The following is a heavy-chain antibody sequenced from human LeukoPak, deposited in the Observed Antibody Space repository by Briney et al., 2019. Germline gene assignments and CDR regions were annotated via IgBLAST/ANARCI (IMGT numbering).Heavy chain of an antibody. J-gene: IGHJ6*03. Sequence: GGSLRLSCAASGFAFSTYSMIWVRQAPGKGLEWVSSISSTSAYIYYADSLEGRFTISRDNAKNSLYLQTNSLRAEDTAVYYCARGGYSHGRYYYYMDVWGIGTAVTVSS. CDR2: ISSTSAYI. D-gene: IGHD5-18*01. CDR1: GFAFSTYS. CDR3: ARGGYSHGRYYYYMDV. V-gene: IGHV3-21*06.